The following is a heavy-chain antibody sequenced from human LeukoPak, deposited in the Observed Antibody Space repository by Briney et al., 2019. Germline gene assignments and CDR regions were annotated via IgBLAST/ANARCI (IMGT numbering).Heavy chain of an antibody. D-gene: IGHD2/OR15-2a*01. J-gene: IGHJ3*02. Sequence: PGGSLRLSCAASGFTFSSYSMSWVRQAPGKGLEWVSSISSSSSYIYYADSVKGRFTISRDNAKNSLYLQMNSLRAEDTAVYYCAKDLYCDSAGCTDVFDIWGQGTLVTASS. CDR1: GFTFSSYS. CDR2: ISSSSSYI. V-gene: IGHV3-21*01. CDR3: AKDLYCDSAGCTDVFDI.